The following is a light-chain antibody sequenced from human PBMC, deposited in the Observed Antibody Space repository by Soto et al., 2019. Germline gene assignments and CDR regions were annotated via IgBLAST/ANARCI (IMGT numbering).Light chain of an antibody. Sequence: IVLRQSPYTLSLSPGERAPFSCRASQSVSSNYLAWYQQKLGQAPRLLIYDASRRATGIPDRFSGSGSGTDFTLTISRLEPEDFVVYYCQQYGRSPTFGQGTKVDIK. V-gene: IGKV3-20*01. J-gene: IGKJ1*01. CDR1: QSVSSNY. CDR3: QQYGRSPT. CDR2: DAS.